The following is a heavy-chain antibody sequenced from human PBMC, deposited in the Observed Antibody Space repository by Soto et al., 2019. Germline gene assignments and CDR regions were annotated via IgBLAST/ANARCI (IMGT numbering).Heavy chain of an antibody. Sequence: QVQLVESGGGVVQPGRSLRLSCAASGFPFSSYAMHWVRQAPGKGLEWVAVISYDGHIKYYGDSVKGRFTISRDNSKNTLYLQRNSVTGEDTAMYFCAKTGRDYGDSPNDYWGQGTLLTVSS. D-gene: IGHD4-17*01. J-gene: IGHJ4*02. V-gene: IGHV3-30*18. CDR3: AKTGRDYGDSPNDY. CDR2: ISYDGHIK. CDR1: GFPFSSYA.